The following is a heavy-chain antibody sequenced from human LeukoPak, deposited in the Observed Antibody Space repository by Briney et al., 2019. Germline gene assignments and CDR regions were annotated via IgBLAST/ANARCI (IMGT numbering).Heavy chain of an antibody. Sequence: GGSPRLSCAASGFTFDDYAMHWVRQAPGKGLEWVSGIGWNSGSIGYADSVKGRFTISRDNAKNSLYLQMNSLRAEDTALYYCARVRWYSSGRFDYWGQGTLVTVSS. V-gene: IGHV3-9*01. CDR1: GFTFDDYA. CDR3: ARVRWYSSGRFDY. CDR2: IGWNSGSI. J-gene: IGHJ4*02. D-gene: IGHD6-19*01.